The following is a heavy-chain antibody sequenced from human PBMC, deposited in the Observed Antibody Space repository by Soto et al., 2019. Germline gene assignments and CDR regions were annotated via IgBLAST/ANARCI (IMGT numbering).Heavy chain of an antibody. J-gene: IGHJ6*02. CDR3: ARGKGMEENYYYYGMDV. V-gene: IGHV1-3*01. Sequence: ASVKVSCKASGYTFSTYALHWVRQAPGQGLEWMGWINGGNGHTRYSQKFKDRVTISRDTPASTAYMELSGLRSEDTAVYYCARGKGMEENYYYYGMDVWGQGTTVTVSS. CDR2: INGGNGHT. D-gene: IGHD1-1*01. CDR1: GYTFSTYA.